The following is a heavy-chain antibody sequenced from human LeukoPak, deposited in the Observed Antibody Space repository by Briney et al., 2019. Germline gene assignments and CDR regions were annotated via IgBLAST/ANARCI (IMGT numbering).Heavy chain of an antibody. V-gene: IGHV3-23*01. CDR2: ISGSGGST. D-gene: IGHD3-22*01. Sequence: PGGSLRLSCAASGFTFSSYAMSWVRQAPGKGLEWVSAISGSGGSTYYADSVKGRFTISRDNSKNTLYLQMNSPRAEDTALYYCANAPGGYYPAWGQGTLVTVSS. CDR3: ANAPGGYYPA. CDR1: GFTFSSYA. J-gene: IGHJ5*02.